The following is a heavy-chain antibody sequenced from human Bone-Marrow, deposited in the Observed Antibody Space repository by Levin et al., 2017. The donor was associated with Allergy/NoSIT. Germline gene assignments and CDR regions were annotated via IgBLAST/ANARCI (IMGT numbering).Heavy chain of an antibody. CDR1: GGSISSGGSS. J-gene: IGHJ4*02. CDR2: IYHSGST. CDR3: ARGSLLLYPDY. V-gene: IGHV4-30-2*01. Sequence: PSQTLSLTCAVSGGSISSGGSSWSWIRQPPGKGLECIGYIYHSGSTYYNPSLKSRVTISIDRSKNQFSLKLSSVTAADTAMYYCARGSLLLYPDYWGQGTLVTVSS. D-gene: IGHD3-3*01.